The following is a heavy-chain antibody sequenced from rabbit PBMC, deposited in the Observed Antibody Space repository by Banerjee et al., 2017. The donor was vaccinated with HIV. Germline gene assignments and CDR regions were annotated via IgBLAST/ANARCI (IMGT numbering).Heavy chain of an antibody. V-gene: IGHV1S45*01. Sequence: QEQLEESGGDLVKPGASLTLTCTASGFSFSSSYWICWVRQAPGKGLEWIACIYAGYGTGTYYASWAKGRFSISKASSTTVTLQMTSLTVADTATYFCARRVYFDLWGPGTLVTVS. CDR3: ARRVYFDL. J-gene: IGHJ4*01. CDR1: GFSFSSSYW. CDR2: IYAGYGTGT.